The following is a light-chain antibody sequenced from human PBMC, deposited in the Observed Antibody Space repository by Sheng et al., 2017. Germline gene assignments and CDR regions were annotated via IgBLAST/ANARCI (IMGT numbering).Light chain of an antibody. CDR1: QSISNY. CDR2: DSS. J-gene: IGKJ4*01. CDR3: QKYEGPPLT. V-gene: IGKV3-11*01. Sequence: EIVLTQSPGTLSLSPGDTATLTCRASQSISNYLAWYQQRPGQAPRILIFDSSNRASGTPARFSGSGSGTDFTLTISSLQPEDVATYYCQKYEGPPLTFGGGTKVEIK.